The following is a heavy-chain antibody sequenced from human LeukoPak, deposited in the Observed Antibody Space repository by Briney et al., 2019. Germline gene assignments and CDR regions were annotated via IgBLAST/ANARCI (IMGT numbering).Heavy chain of an antibody. CDR1: GYTITSYG. Sequence: EASVKVSCKASGYTITSYGISWVRQAPGQGLEWMGWISAYNGNTNYAQKLQGRVTMTTDTSTSTAYMELRSLRSDDTAVYYCASRGLGSGGDQNYFDYWGQGTLVTVSS. D-gene: IGHD2-21*02. V-gene: IGHV1-18*04. CDR2: ISAYNGNT. J-gene: IGHJ4*02. CDR3: ASRGLGSGGDQNYFDY.